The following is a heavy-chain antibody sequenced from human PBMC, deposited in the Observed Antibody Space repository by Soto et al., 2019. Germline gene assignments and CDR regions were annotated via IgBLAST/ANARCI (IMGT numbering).Heavy chain of an antibody. CDR3: ARASSGFDGIFDL. CDR1: GFTFSSYS. V-gene: IGHV3-21*01. Sequence: EVQLVESGGGLVKPGGSLRLSCAASGFTFSSYSMNWVRQAPGKGLEWVSSISSSSSYIYYADSVKGRFTISRDNAKNSLYLQMNSLRAEDTAVYYCARASSGFDGIFDLWGRGTLVTVSS. D-gene: IGHD6-19*01. J-gene: IGHJ2*01. CDR2: ISSSSSYI.